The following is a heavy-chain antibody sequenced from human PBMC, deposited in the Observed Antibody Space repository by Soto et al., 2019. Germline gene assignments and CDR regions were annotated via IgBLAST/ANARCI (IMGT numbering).Heavy chain of an antibody. D-gene: IGHD4-17*01. CDR1: GFTFSNYW. Sequence: GGSLRLSCAASGFTFSNYWMSWVRQAPGKGLEWMANIKQDGSEKYYVDSVKGRFTISRDNAKNSLYLQMNSLRAEDTAVYYCATPIFGEPYGDYDYWGQGTLVTVSS. J-gene: IGHJ4*02. V-gene: IGHV3-7*01. CDR2: IKQDGSEK. CDR3: ATPIFGEPYGDYDY.